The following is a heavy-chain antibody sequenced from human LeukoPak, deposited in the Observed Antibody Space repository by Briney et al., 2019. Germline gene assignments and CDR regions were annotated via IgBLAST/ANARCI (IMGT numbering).Heavy chain of an antibody. CDR1: GFTFSTYS. V-gene: IGHV3-69-1*01. CDR2: ITSSNYM. Sequence: GGSLRLSCAASGFTFSTYSMSWVRRAPGKGLEWVSCITSSNYMYYADSVKGRFTISRDNAKNSLYLQMNSLRAEDTAVYYCARDHMDVWGKGTTVTVSS. CDR3: ARDHMDV. J-gene: IGHJ6*03.